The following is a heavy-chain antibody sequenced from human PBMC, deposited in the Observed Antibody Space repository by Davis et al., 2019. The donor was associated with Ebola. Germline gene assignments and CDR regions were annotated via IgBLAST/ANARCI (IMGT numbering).Heavy chain of an antibody. V-gene: IGHV3-30*19. J-gene: IGHJ4*02. Sequence: PGGSLRLSCAASGFTFSSYGMHWVRQAPGKGLEWVAVIWYDGSNKYYADSVKGRFTISRDNSKNTLYLQMNSLRAEDTAVYYCAREVSGSYYVDYWGQGTLVTVSS. CDR1: GFTFSSYG. CDR2: IWYDGSNK. CDR3: AREVSGSYYVDY. D-gene: IGHD1-26*01.